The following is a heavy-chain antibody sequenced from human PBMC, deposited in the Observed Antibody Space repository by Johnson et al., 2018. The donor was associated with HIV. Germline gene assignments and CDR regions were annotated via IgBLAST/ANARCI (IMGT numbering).Heavy chain of an antibody. V-gene: IGHV3-30*02. D-gene: IGHD4-11*01. J-gene: IGHJ3*02. CDR2: IRYDGNNK. Sequence: QVQLVESGGGLVQPGGSLRLACAASGFTFSSYAIHWVRQAPGKGLEWVAFIRYDGNNKYYVDSVKGRFTISRDNSKNTLYLQMNSLRAEDTAVYFCARGGLYIQFLAFDAFDIWGQGTMVTVSS. CDR1: GFTFSSYA. CDR3: ARGGLYIQFLAFDAFDI.